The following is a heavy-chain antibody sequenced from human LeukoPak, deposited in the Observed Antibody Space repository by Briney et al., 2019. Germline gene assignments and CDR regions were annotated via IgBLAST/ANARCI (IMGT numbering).Heavy chain of an antibody. Sequence: SATLSLTCTVSGGSISSSYWSWIRQPPGKGLEWIGYIYYSGSTNHNPSLKSRVTMSVDTSKNQFSLKLSSVTAADTAVYYCASAVSGTYYSTWGQGTLVTVSS. CDR3: ASAVSGTYYST. D-gene: IGHD1-26*01. V-gene: IGHV4-59*01. J-gene: IGHJ4*02. CDR2: IYYSGST. CDR1: GGSISSSY.